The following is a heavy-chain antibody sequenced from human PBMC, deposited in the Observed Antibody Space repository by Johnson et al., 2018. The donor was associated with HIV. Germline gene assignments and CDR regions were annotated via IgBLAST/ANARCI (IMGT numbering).Heavy chain of an antibody. CDR1: GFTFSSYG. Sequence: QVQLVESGGGLVKPGGSLRLSCAASGFTFSSYGMHWVRQAPGKGLEWVAFIRYDGSNKYYAASVKGRFTISRDNSKNTLYLQMNSLRAEDTAVYYCARAAYSGSHHDAFDIWGQGTMVTVSS. V-gene: IGHV3-30*02. J-gene: IGHJ3*02. CDR3: ARAAYSGSHHDAFDI. CDR2: IRYDGSNK. D-gene: IGHD1-26*01.